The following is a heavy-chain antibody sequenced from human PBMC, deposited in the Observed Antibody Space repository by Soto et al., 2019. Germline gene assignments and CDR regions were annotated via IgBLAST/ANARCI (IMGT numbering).Heavy chain of an antibody. CDR3: ARELYGSGSYYKWDAFDI. D-gene: IGHD3-10*01. V-gene: IGHV3-9*01. CDR1: GFRFADYT. J-gene: IGHJ3*02. Sequence: GGSLRLSCAASGFRFADYTMHWVRQAPGKGLEWVSGLTWNSESIAYADSVKGRFTISRDNAKNSLYLQMNSLRAEDTAVYYCARELYGSGSYYKWDAFDIWGQGTMVTVSS. CDR2: LTWNSESI.